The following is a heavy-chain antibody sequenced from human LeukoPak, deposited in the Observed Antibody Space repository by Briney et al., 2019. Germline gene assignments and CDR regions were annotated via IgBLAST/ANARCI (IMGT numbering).Heavy chain of an antibody. CDR2: ITESGDIT. D-gene: IGHD2-15*01. CDR3: AKYCSGATCSGY. J-gene: IGHJ4*02. Sequence: GGSLRLSCAASGFTFSSYAMCWVRQAPGKGPEWVSGITESGDITYYADSVKGRFTISRDNSKNTLYLQINSLRAGDTAKYYCAKYCSGATCSGYWGQGTLVTVSS. V-gene: IGHV3-23*01. CDR1: GFTFSSYA.